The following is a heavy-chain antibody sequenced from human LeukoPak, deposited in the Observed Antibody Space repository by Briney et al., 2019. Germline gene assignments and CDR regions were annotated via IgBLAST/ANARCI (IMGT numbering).Heavy chain of an antibody. CDR2: IFNSASTV. CDR1: KFTLSDYY. CDR3: AKTTSPQNYYYYYGMDV. D-gene: IGHD1-14*01. J-gene: IGHJ6*02. Sequence: GSLRLSCAASKFTLSDYYMSWVRQAPGKGLEWVSYIFNSASTVNYAESVKGRFTISRDNAKHSLYLQMNSLRADDTAVYYCAKTTSPQNYYYYYGMDVWGQGTTVTVSS. V-gene: IGHV3-11*01.